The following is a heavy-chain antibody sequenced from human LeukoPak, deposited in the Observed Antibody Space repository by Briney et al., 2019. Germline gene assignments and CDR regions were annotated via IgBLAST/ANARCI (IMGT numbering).Heavy chain of an antibody. CDR3: GRDLNWGAFDI. J-gene: IGHJ3*02. CDR1: GFTFSNYA. Sequence: GGSLRLSCAASGFTFSNYAMSWVRQAPGKGLEWVSGIRANGETTYYADSVRGRFTISRDNSRSMVWLQMNSLTAEDTAMYYCGRDLNWGAFDIRGLGTLVTVSS. V-gene: IGHV3-23*01. D-gene: IGHD7-27*01. CDR2: IRANGETT.